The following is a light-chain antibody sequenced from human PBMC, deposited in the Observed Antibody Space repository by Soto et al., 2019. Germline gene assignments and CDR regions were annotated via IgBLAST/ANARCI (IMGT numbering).Light chain of an antibody. V-gene: IGLV2-14*01. CDR2: EVS. Sequence: QAVVTQPASVSGSPGQSITISCTRTSSDVGAFVYVSWYQQHPGKAPKLMIYEVSNRPSGVSDRFSGSKSGNTASLTISGLQAEDEADYYCSSFRLFGGGTKLTVL. CDR3: SSFRL. J-gene: IGLJ2*01. CDR1: SSDVGAFVY.